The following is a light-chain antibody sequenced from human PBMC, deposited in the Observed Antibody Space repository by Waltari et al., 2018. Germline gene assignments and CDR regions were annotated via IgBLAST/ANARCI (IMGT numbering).Light chain of an antibody. V-gene: IGKV3-20*01. J-gene: IGKJ1*01. CDR2: GAS. CDR1: QRVGRS. Sequence: EIVLTQSPGTLSLSPGEGATLSCRASQRVGRSLVWYQQRPGRAPRLLIYGASSRATGIPDRFTGSGSGTDFSLTISRLEPEDFAVYYCQMYVRLPVTFGQGTKVEI. CDR3: QMYVRLPVT.